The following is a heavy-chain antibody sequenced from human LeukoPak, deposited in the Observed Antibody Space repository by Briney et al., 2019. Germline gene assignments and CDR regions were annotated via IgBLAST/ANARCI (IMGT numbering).Heavy chain of an antibody. CDR3: ARRSGYYYGHDY. CDR2: IYHSGST. Sequence: PSETLSLTCAVYGGSFSGYYWSWIRQPPGKGLEWIGEIYHSGSTNYNPSLKSRVTISVDKSKNQFSLKLSSVTAADTAVYYCARRSGYYYGHDYWGQGTLVTVSS. CDR1: GGSFSGYY. J-gene: IGHJ4*02. D-gene: IGHD3-22*01. V-gene: IGHV4-34*01.